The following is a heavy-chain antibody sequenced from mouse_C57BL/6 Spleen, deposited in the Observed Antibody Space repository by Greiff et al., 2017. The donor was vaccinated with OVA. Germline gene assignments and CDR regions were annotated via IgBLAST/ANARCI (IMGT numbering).Heavy chain of an antibody. CDR2: IDPSDSYT. J-gene: IGHJ1*03. V-gene: IGHV1-69*01. CDR1: GYTFTSYW. D-gene: IGHD2-2*01. Sequence: QVHVKQPGAELVMPGASVKLSCKASGYTFTSYWMHWVKQRPGQGLEWIGEIDPSDSYTNYNQKFKGKSTLTVDKSSSTAYMQLSSLTSEDSAVYYCARREVTTYFDVWGTGTTVTVSS. CDR3: ARREVTTYFDV.